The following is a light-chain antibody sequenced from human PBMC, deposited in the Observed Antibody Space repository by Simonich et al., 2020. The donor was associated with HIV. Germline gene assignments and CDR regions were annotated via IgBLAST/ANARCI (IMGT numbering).Light chain of an antibody. CDR1: QSITSY. CDR2: AAS. J-gene: IGKJ4*01. CDR3: QQSYSTPLT. V-gene: IGKV1-39*01. Sequence: DIQMTQSPSSLSASVGDRVTITCRASQSITSYLNWYQKKPGKAPKLLIYAASSLQSGVPSRFSGSGSGTASTLTISSLQPEDFATYYCQQSYSTPLTFGGGTKVEIK.